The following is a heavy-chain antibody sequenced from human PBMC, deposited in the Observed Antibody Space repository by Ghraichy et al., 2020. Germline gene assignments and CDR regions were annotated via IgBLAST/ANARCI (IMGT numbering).Heavy chain of an antibody. CDR1: GGPISSSSYY. J-gene: IGHJ1*01. CDR3: AGRGIASAAAEYFQH. CDR2: IYYSGST. Sequence: SETLSLTCNVSGGPISSSSYYWGWIRQPPGKGLEWIGSIYYSGSTYYNPSLKSRVTISVDTSKNQFSLKLSSVTAADTAVYYCAGRGIASAAAEYFQHWGQGTLVTVSS. V-gene: IGHV4-39*01. D-gene: IGHD6-13*01.